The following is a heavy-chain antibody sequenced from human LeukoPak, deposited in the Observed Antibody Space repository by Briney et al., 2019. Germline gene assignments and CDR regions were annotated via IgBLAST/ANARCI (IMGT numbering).Heavy chain of an antibody. J-gene: IGHJ6*02. V-gene: IGHV3-21*01. CDR2: ISSSSSYI. Sequence: GGSLGLSCAASGFTFSSYSMNWVRQAPGKGLEWVSSISSSSSYIYYADSVKGRFTISRDNAKNSLYLQMNSLRAEDTAVYYCARERGESTYGDYKEENVSGGMDVWGQGTTVTVSS. CDR1: GFTFSSYS. D-gene: IGHD4-17*01. CDR3: ARERGESTYGDYKEENVSGGMDV.